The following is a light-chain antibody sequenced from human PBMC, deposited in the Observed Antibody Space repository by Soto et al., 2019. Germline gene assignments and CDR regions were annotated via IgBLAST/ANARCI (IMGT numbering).Light chain of an antibody. CDR3: QQYNTYPWT. J-gene: IGKJ1*01. V-gene: IGKV1-5*01. CDR2: DTS. CDR1: QRLSSW. Sequence: DIQMTQSPSSRSAPIGDRVTITCRASQRLSSWVAWYRKSPYKGPQVLISDTSRLDTGVPSRFSGSGSGALFSLTISRLQPDDSETDFCQQYNTYPWTIGKETEVHI.